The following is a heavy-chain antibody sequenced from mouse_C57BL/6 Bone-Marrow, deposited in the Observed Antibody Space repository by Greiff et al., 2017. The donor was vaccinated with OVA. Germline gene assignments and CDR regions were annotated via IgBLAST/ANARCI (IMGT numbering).Heavy chain of an antibody. J-gene: IGHJ3*01. V-gene: IGHV1-22*01. Sequence: EVQLQQSGPELVKPGASVKMSCKASGYTFTDYNMHWVKQSHGKSLEWIGYINPNNGGTSYNQKFKGKATLTVNKSSSTAYMELRSLTSEDSAVYYCARSLYYYGSSGFAYWGQGTLVTVSA. CDR2: INPNNGGT. CDR1: GYTFTDYN. D-gene: IGHD1-1*01. CDR3: ARSLYYYGSSGFAY.